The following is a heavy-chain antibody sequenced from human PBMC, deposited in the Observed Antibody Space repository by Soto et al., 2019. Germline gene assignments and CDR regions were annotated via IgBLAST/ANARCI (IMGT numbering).Heavy chain of an antibody. Sequence: PXESLKISFKGAGYSFTNYWIGWVRQMPGKGLEWMGIIYPGDSDTRYSPSFQGQVTISVDKSISTAYLQWRSLKASDSGMYYCARSRITGSTWTFDYWGQETLVSVSS. V-gene: IGHV5-51*01. CDR2: IYPGDSDT. D-gene: IGHD1-20*01. J-gene: IGHJ4*02. CDR3: ARSRITGSTWTFDY. CDR1: GYSFTNYW.